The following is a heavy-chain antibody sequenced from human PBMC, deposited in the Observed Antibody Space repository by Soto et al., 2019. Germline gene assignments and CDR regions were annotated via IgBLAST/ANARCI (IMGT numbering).Heavy chain of an antibody. V-gene: IGHV4-34*01. CDR2: INHLGSI. J-gene: IGHJ6*03. D-gene: IGHD2-21*01. CDR3: ARGGISHWAYFYYLDV. CDR1: GGSISDYF. Sequence: SETLSLTCVVSGGSISDYFWSWIRQPPGMALEWIGEINHLGSINYNPSLKSRVTMSVDTSKNQFSLTLNSVTAADTATYYCARGGISHWAYFYYLDVRDRGITVTGPS.